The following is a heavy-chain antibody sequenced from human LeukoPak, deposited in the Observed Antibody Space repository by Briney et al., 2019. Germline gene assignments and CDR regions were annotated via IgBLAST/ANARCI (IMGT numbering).Heavy chain of an antibody. V-gene: IGHV4-61*01. D-gene: IGHD5-12*01. CDR2: IYYSGST. Sequence: SETLSLTCTVSGYSISSGYYWGWIRQPPGKGLEWIGYIYYSGSTNYNPSLKSRVTISVDTSKNQFSLKLSSVTAADTAVYYCARAWPYYYYMDVWGKGTTVTVSS. J-gene: IGHJ6*03. CDR3: ARAWPYYYYMDV. CDR1: GYSISSGYY.